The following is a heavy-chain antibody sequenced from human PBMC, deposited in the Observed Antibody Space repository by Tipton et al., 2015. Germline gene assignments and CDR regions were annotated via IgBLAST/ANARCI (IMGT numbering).Heavy chain of an antibody. D-gene: IGHD4-11*01. V-gene: IGHV4-61*08. Sequence: TLSLTCTVSGASGISGGYYLSWIRPPPGEGLGYIGHIYYTGSPKYNPSLTRRVFISIDTSKNQFSLELSSVTAADTAVYYCARGRSTLYSDSAGADYWGPGTLVTVSS. J-gene: IGHJ4*02. CDR1: GASGISGGYY. CDR3: ARGRSTLYSDSAGADY. CDR2: IYYTGSP.